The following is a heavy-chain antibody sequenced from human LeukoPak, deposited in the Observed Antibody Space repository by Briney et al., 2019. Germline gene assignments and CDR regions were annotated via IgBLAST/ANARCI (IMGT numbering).Heavy chain of an antibody. CDR1: GGSISSSSYY. CDR3: ARPGSSWYEVDY. CDR2: IYYSGST. D-gene: IGHD6-13*01. J-gene: IGHJ4*02. V-gene: IGHV4-39*01. Sequence: SETLSLTCTVSGGSISSSSYYWGWIRQPPGKGLEWIGSIYYSGSTYYNPSLKSRVTISVDTSKNQFSLKLSSATAADTAVYYCARPGSSWYEVDYWGQGTLVTVSS.